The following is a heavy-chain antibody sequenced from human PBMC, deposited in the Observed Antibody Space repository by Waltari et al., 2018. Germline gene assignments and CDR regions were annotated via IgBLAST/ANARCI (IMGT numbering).Heavy chain of an antibody. CDR1: GFPVSSSY. J-gene: IGHJ6*02. V-gene: IGHV3-53*01. D-gene: IGHD1-1*01. CDR2: IYSGGST. CDR3: AREEGATEGMDV. Sequence: EVQLVGSGGGLIQPGGSLRLSCAASGFPVSSSYLSSVRQAPGKGLEWVSVIYSGGSTYYAESVKGRFTISRDNSKNTLYLQMNSLRAEDTAVYYCAREEGATEGMDVWGQGTTVTVSS.